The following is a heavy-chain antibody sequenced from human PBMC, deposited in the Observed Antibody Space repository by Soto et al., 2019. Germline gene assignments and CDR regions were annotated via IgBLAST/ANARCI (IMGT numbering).Heavy chain of an antibody. CDR1: GFTFSSCG. J-gene: IGHJ4*02. D-gene: IGHD2-15*01. CDR3: ARDRGYCSGGSCYPSYFDN. V-gene: IGHV3-33*01. CDR2: IWYDGSNK. Sequence: GGSLRLSCAASGFTFSSCGMHWVRQAPGKGLEWVAVIWYDGSNKYYVDSVKGRFTISRDNSKNILYLQMDSLRTEDTAVYFWARDRGYCSGGSCYPSYFDNWGQGTLVTAPQ.